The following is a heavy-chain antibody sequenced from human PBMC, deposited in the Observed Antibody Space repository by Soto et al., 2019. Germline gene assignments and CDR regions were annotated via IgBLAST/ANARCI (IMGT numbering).Heavy chain of an antibody. V-gene: IGHV3-23*01. Sequence: PVGSLRLSCAASGFTFSSYAMSWVRQAPGKGLEWVSAISSSGGSTYYADSVKGRFTISRDNSKNTLYLQMNSLRAEDTAVYYCAKVRRAVRGVIIPFDYWGQGTLVTVSS. D-gene: IGHD3-10*01. J-gene: IGHJ4*02. CDR1: GFTFSSYA. CDR3: AKVRRAVRGVIIPFDY. CDR2: ISSSGGST.